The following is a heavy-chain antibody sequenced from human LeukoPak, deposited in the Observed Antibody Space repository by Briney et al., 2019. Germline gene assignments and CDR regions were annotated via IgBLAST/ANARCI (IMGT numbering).Heavy chain of an antibody. D-gene: IGHD2-2*01. Sequence: SVKVSCKASGGTFSSYTISWVRQAPGQGLEWMGRIIPILGIANYAQKFQGRVTITADKCTSTAYMELSSLRSEDTAVYYCARDVENIVVVQAAQTINWLDHWGQGTLVTVSS. V-gene: IGHV1-69*04. CDR2: IIPILGIA. CDR3: ARDVENIVVVQAAQTINWLDH. CDR1: GGTFSSYT. J-gene: IGHJ5*02.